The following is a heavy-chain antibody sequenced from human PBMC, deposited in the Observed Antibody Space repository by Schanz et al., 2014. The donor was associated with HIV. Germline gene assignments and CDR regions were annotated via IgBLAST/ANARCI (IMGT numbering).Heavy chain of an antibody. Sequence: QVHLQESGPGLVKPSQTLSLTCAVYGGSFNGDYWTWLRQPPGKALEWIGEINHSGRASIHPPLKSRVTISVDTSKTQFSLKLDSVPAADTAVYYCARAKWPPRNRHFDFWGQGNLVTVS. CDR2: INHSGRA. CDR3: ARAKWPPRNRHFDF. V-gene: IGHV4-34*09. J-gene: IGHJ4*02. D-gene: IGHD5-12*01. CDR1: GGSFNGDY.